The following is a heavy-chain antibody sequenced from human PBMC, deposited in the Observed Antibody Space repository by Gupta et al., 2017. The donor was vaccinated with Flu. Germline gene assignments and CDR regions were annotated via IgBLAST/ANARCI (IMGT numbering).Heavy chain of an antibody. V-gene: IGHV1-69*01. J-gene: IGHJ6*03. CDR1: GDTLNTYA. CDR2: IIPVFGTP. Sequence: QVQLEQSGAEVKRPGSSVKVSCKASGDTLNTYAFSWVRQAPGQGLEWVAAIIPVFGTPHYAEKFQGRVTLSADEATATCYLEVSSLTSEDTATYCCTRSRTSQFYYMDVWGKGTTVIVSS. CDR3: TRSRTSQFYYMDV.